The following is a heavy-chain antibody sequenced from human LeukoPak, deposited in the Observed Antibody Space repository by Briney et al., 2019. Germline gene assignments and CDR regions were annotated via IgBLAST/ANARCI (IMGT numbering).Heavy chain of an antibody. CDR3: AKSFHGTWEVDY. D-gene: IGHD1-26*01. Sequence: GGSLRLAFSAAGFTCSSYGMSWGRQAPGEGRELGAAISVGGGSTYYADSVKGRFTISRDNSNNTLYLQMHSLRAEATAVYYCAKSFHGTWEVDYWGQGTLVTVSS. CDR1: GFTCSSYG. V-gene: IGHV3-23*01. J-gene: IGHJ4*02. CDR2: ISVGGGST.